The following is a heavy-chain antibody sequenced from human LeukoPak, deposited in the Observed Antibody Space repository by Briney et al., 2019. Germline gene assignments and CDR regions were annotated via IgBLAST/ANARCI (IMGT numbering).Heavy chain of an antibody. V-gene: IGHV3-33*01. CDR1: GFTFSSYG. J-gene: IGHJ4*02. D-gene: IGHD1-26*01. Sequence: GRSLRLSCAASGFTFSSYGMHWVRQAPGKGLEWVAVIWYDGSNKYYADSVKGRFTISRDNSKNTLYLQMNSLGAEDTAVYYCARDGVVGEIDYWGQGTLVTVSS. CDR3: ARDGVVGEIDY. CDR2: IWYDGSNK.